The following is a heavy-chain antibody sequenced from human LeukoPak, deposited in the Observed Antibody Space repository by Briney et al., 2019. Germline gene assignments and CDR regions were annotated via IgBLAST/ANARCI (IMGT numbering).Heavy chain of an antibody. D-gene: IGHD5-18*01. V-gene: IGHV4-34*01. CDR2: INHSGST. Sequence: PSETLSLTCAVYGGSFSGYYWSWIRQPPGKGLEWIGEINHSGSTNYNPSLKSRVTISVDTSKNQFSLKLSSVTAADTAVYYCAREPDTATDPYIDYWGQGTLVTVSS. CDR1: GGSFSGYY. J-gene: IGHJ4*02. CDR3: AREPDTATDPYIDY.